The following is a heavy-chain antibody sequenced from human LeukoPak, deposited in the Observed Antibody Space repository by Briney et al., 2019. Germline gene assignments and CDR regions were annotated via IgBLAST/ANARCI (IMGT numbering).Heavy chain of an antibody. CDR3: ARPRRPDRVEAFDI. CDR2: VHYSGST. CDR1: GXSISXYY. J-gene: IGHJ3*02. V-gene: IGHV4-59*08. D-gene: IGHD3-22*01. Sequence: TSETLSLTCTVSGXSISXYYXXWXXXPXGXGLXWIXYVHYSGSTNYNPSLRSRVTISIDTSKNKFSLKLSSVTVADTAVYYCARPRRPDRVEAFDIWGQGTLVTVSS.